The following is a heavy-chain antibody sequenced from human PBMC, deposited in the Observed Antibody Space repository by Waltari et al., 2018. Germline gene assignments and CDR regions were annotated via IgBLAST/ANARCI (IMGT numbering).Heavy chain of an antibody. CDR2: IGDSGRKT. J-gene: IGHJ6*02. CDR1: GFTFRHYA. CDR3: AKDKSNSEFYYHGMDV. V-gene: IGHV3-23*04. Sequence: EVQGVESGGGLVQPGGSLRLSCASSGFTFRHYAMRWVRQVPGRGLQWVSGIGDSGRKTYYTESVKGRFTISRDNSKNMVYLQMNSLRDEDTAIYYWAKDKSNSEFYYHGMDVWGRGTTVTVSS. D-gene: IGHD3-10*01.